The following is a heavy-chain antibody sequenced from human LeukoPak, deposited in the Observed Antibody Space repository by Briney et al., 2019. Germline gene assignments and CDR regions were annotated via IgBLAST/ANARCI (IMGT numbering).Heavy chain of an antibody. J-gene: IGHJ4*02. CDR3: ASGAGGWELLTKSTFDY. CDR2: ISYDGSNK. V-gene: IGHV3-30*03. D-gene: IGHD1-26*01. CDR1: GFTFNNYG. Sequence: PGKSLSLSCAASGFTFNNYGMHWVRQAPGKGLEWVAVISYDGSNKYYADSVKGRFTISRDNSKNTLFLQMNSLRLEDTAVYYCASGAGGWELLTKSTFDYWGQGTLVTVSS.